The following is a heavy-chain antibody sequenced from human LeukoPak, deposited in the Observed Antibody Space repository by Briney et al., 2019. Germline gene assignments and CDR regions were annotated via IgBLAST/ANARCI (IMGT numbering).Heavy chain of an antibody. V-gene: IGHV3-23*01. D-gene: IGHD5-12*01. J-gene: IGHJ4*02. CDR1: GFTFSSYA. CDR3: ARVWSGYDPHFDY. CDR2: ISGSGGST. Sequence: PGGSLGLSCAASGFTFSSYAMSWVRQAPGKGLEWVSAISGSGGSTYYADSVKGRFAISRDNSKNTLYLQMNSLRAEDTAVYYCARVWSGYDPHFDYWGQGTLVTVSS.